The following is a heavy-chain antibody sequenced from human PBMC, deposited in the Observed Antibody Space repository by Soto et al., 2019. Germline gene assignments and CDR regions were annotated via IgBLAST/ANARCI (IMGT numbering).Heavy chain of an antibody. CDR2: IYYSGST. CDR1: GGSISSSSYY. D-gene: IGHD6-6*01. CDR3: ARERPDGARLDP. Sequence: PSETLSLTCTVSGGSISSSSYYWGWIRQPPGKGLEWIGSIYYSGSTYYSPSLKSRVTISVDTSKNQFSLKLSSVTAADTAVYYCARERPDGARLDPWGQGTQVTVSS. V-gene: IGHV4-39*07. J-gene: IGHJ5*02.